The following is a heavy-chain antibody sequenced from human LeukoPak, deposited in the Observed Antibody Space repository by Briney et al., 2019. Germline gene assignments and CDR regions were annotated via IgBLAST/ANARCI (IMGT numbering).Heavy chain of an antibody. V-gene: IGHV3-23*01. D-gene: IGHD3-10*01. CDR2: ISGRGDNT. CDR1: GFSFSSYA. Sequence: GGSLRLSCAGSGFSFSSYAMSWVRQAPGKGLEWVTVISGRGDNTYYADSVKGRFTISRDNSKKTLYLQMNSLRAEDTAVYYCARDRRGPFDYWGQGTLVTVSS. CDR3: ARDRRGPFDY. J-gene: IGHJ4*02.